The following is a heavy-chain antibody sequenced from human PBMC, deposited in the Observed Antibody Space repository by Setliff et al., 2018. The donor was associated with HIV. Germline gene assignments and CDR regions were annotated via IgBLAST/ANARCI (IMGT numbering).Heavy chain of an antibody. CDR2: IYHSGST. Sequence: SETLSLTCAVSGYSISSGYYWGWIRQPPGKGLEWIGSIYHSGSTYYNPSLKSRVTISVDTSKNQFSLKLSSVTAADTAVYYCARDGFWSGYIDYWGQGTLVTVSS. CDR1: GYSISSGYY. CDR3: ARDGFWSGYIDY. D-gene: IGHD3-3*01. V-gene: IGHV4-38-2*02. J-gene: IGHJ4*02.